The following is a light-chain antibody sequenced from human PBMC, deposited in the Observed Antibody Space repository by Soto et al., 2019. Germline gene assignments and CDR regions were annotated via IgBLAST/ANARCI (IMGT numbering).Light chain of an antibody. V-gene: IGLV2-14*01. CDR2: QVI. J-gene: IGLJ1*01. Sequence: QSVLTQPASGSGSPGQSSTISCTGTSSDVGGYNYVSSYEQHPRKPTNLMIYQVINRPSGDSNRVSGSKSGNTAPLTISRLQAEDEADYFSSSYTSSSTCVFETGTKVTVL. CDR3: SSYTSSSTCV. CDR1: SSDVGGYNY.